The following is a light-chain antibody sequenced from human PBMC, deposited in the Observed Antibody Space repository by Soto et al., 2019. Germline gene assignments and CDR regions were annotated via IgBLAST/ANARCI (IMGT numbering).Light chain of an antibody. J-gene: IGLJ2*01. V-gene: IGLV2-8*01. CDR1: SRDDGGYNY. CDR3: RSYAGINNPGVV. CDR2: EVS. Sequence: QSALTQPPSASGSPGQSVTISCTGTSRDDGGYNYVSWYQQHPGKAPKLMTYEVSKRPSGVPDRFSGSKSGNTASLTVSGLQAEDEADYYCRSYAGINNPGVVFGGGTKLTVL.